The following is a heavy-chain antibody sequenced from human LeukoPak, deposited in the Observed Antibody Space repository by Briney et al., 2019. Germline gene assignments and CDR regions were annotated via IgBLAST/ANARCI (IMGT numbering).Heavy chain of an antibody. V-gene: IGHV1-2*02. CDR1: GYTFTGYY. CDR3: ARGSSKYYYDSSGYPFDY. CDR2: INPNGGGT. D-gene: IGHD3-22*01. Sequence: GASVKVSCKASGYTFTGYYMHWVRQAPGQGLEWMGWINPNGGGTNYAQKFQGRVTMTRDTSISTAYMELSRLRSDDTAVYYCARGSSKYYYDSSGYPFDYWGQGTLVTVSS. J-gene: IGHJ4*02.